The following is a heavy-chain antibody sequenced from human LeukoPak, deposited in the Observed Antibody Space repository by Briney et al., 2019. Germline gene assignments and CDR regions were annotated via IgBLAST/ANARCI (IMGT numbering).Heavy chain of an antibody. Sequence: GASVKVSCKASGYTFTSYDINWVRQATGQGLEWMGWMNPNSGNTGYAQKFQGRVTMTRNTSISTAYMELSSLRSEDTAVYYCARGARYCSSTSCYYYYYYMDVWGKGATVTVSS. CDR3: ARGARYCSSTSCYYYYYYMDV. J-gene: IGHJ6*03. CDR1: GYTFTSYD. D-gene: IGHD2-2*01. CDR2: MNPNSGNT. V-gene: IGHV1-8*01.